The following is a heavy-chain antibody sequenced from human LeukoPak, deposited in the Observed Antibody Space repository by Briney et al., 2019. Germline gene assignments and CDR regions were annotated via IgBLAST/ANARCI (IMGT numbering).Heavy chain of an antibody. V-gene: IGHV3-23*01. CDR3: AKTHGYFDQ. Sequence: GGSLRLSCAASGFPFSSYGMTWLRQIPAKGLEWVSAISGSGETTYYSDSVKGRFTISRDNSKNTLFLQMNSLRVEDAAMYYCAKTHGYFDQWGQGTLVAVSS. D-gene: IGHD3-22*01. J-gene: IGHJ4*02. CDR2: ISGSGETT. CDR1: GFPFSSYG.